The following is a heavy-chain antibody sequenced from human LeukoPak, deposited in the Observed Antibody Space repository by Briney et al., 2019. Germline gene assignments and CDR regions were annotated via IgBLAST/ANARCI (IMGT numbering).Heavy chain of an antibody. J-gene: IGHJ4*02. V-gene: IGHV4-61*01. D-gene: IGHD1-26*01. CDR1: GGSISSGNYF. CDR2: IYYSGST. CDR3: ARRRGVGATLFDY. Sequence: PSETLSLTRTVSGGSISSGNYFWSWIRQPPGKGLEWIGYIYYSGSTNYNPSLKSRVTISVDTSKNQFKLSSVTAADTAVYYCARRRGVGATLFDYWGQGTLVTVSS.